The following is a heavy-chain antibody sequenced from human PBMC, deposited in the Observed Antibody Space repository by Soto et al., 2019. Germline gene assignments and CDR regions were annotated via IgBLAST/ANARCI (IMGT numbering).Heavy chain of an antibody. D-gene: IGHD6-19*01. V-gene: IGHV3-74*01. CDR2: INSDGSST. J-gene: IGHJ4*02. CDR1: GFTFSSYW. Sequence: GALILSCAASGFTFSSYWMHLVRQAPGKGLVRVSRINSDGSSTSYADSVKGRFTISRDNAKNTLYLQMNSLRAEDTAVYYCARAIAVANFDYWGQGTLVTVSS. CDR3: ARAIAVANFDY.